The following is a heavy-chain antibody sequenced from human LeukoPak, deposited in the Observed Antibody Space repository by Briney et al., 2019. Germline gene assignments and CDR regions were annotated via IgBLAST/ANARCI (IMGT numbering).Heavy chain of an antibody. CDR2: IHYSGST. Sequence: PSETLSLTCTVSGGSISSYYWSWMRQPPGKELEWIGYIHYSGSTNYNPSLKSRVTISVDTSKNQFSLKLSSVTAADTAVYSCAREIYGYFDYWGQGTLVTVSS. CDR1: GGSISSYY. D-gene: IGHD3-16*01. CDR3: AREIYGYFDY. J-gene: IGHJ4*02. V-gene: IGHV4-59*01.